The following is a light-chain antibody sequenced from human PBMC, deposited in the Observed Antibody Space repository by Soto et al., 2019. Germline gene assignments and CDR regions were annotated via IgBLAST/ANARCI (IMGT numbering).Light chain of an antibody. CDR3: KQYGSPRT. CDR1: QSVSSSY. V-gene: IGKV3-20*01. CDR2: GAS. Sequence: EIVLTQSPGTLSLSPGERATLSCRASQSVSSSYLAWYQQKPGQAPRLLIYGASSRATGIPDRFSGSGSGTDFTLTISRLEPEDFAVDSCKQYGSPRTFGQGTMV. J-gene: IGKJ1*01.